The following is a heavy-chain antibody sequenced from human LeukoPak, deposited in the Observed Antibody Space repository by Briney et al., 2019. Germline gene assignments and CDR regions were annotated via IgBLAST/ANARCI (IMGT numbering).Heavy chain of an antibody. CDR3: ARIVSGYYDILTGLGYFDY. V-gene: IGHV1-18*01. D-gene: IGHD3-9*01. Sequence: ASVKVSCKASGYSFTSYGISWVRQAPGQGLEWMGWISAYNGNTNYAQKLQGRVTMTTDTSTSTAYMELRSLRSDDTAVYYCARIVSGYYDILTGLGYFDYWGQGTLVTVSS. J-gene: IGHJ4*02. CDR1: GYSFTSYG. CDR2: ISAYNGNT.